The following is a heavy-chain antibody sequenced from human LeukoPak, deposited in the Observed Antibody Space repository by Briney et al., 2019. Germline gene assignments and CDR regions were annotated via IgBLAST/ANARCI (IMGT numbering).Heavy chain of an antibody. D-gene: IGHD5-12*01. J-gene: IGHJ4*02. Sequence: GGSLRLSCAASGFTFSSYSMNWVRQAPRKGLEWVSSISSSSTYIYYADSVKGRFTISRDNAKNSLYLQMNSVRADDTAIYYCVRDSSGYSGNPGHWGQGTLVTVSS. CDR1: GFTFSSYS. CDR3: VRDSSGYSGNPGH. CDR2: ISSSSTYI. V-gene: IGHV3-21*01.